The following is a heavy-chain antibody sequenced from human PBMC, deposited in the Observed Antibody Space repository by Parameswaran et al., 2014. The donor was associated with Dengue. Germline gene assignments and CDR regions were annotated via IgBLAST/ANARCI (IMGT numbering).Heavy chain of an antibody. J-gene: IGHJ4*02. V-gene: IGHV3-48*03. CDR2: ISSSGSTI. Sequence: WIRQPPGKGLEWVSYISSSGSTIYYADSVKGRFTISRDNAKNSLYLQMNSLRAEDTAVYYCARGLRLWTLRGALGYWGQGTLVTVSS. D-gene: IGHD5-18*01. CDR3: ARGLRLWTLRGALGY.